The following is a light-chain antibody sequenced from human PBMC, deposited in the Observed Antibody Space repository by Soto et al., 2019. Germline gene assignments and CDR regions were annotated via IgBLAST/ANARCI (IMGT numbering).Light chain of an antibody. CDR1: SSSIGTNF. CDR3: AAWDDNRSTYV. Sequence: QSVLTQPPSASGTPGQRVSISCSGYSSSIGTNFVYWYQQLPGTAPKVLIHSNNQRPSGVPDRFSGSKSGTSASLAISGLRSEDEAAYYCAAWDDNRSTYVFGSGTKLTVL. J-gene: IGLJ1*01. CDR2: SNN. V-gene: IGLV1-47*02.